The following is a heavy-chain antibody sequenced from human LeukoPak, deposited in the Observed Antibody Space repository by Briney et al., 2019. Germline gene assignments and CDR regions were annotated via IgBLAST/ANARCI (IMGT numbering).Heavy chain of an antibody. CDR3: ARAGHDSSGYSFRLDY. J-gene: IGHJ4*02. V-gene: IGHV1-2*02. CDR2: INPSSGDT. CDR1: GYTFAGHH. D-gene: IGHD3-22*01. Sequence: ASVKVSCKTSGYTFAGHHIHWVRQAPGQGLEWMGWINPSSGDTKYAQNFRDRVIMSRDTSISTAYMDLSRLSSDDTAIYYCARAGHDSSGYSFRLDYWGQGTLVTVSS.